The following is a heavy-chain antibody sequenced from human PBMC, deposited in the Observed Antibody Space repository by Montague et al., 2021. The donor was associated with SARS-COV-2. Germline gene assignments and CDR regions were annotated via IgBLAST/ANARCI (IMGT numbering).Heavy chain of an antibody. CDR1: GGSISGYY. J-gene: IGHJ6*02. Sequence: SETLSLTCTVSGGSISGYYWSWIRQSPGKGLEWIGYIYYSGSTKYIPFPESRVTVSVDRSKNQVSLKLSSVTPADTAVYYCARLLRSCSNGVCRTYYYYAMDVWGQGTTVTVSS. V-gene: IGHV4-59*01. CDR2: IYYSGST. D-gene: IGHD2-8*01. CDR3: ARLLRSCSNGVCRTYYYYAMDV.